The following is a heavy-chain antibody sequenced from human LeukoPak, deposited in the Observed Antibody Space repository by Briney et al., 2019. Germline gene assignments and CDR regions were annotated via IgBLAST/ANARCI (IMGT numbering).Heavy chain of an antibody. CDR2: VHYSESN. J-gene: IGHJ4*02. Sequence: SETLSLTCTVSGGTISSYYWNWIRQPPGKGLEWIGYVHYSESNKYNPSLKSRVNISVDTPKNQFSLKLSSVIAADKAVYYCARWYSSGWAFDYWGQGTLVTVSS. D-gene: IGHD6-19*01. CDR3: ARWYSSGWAFDY. CDR1: GGTISSYY. V-gene: IGHV4-59*08.